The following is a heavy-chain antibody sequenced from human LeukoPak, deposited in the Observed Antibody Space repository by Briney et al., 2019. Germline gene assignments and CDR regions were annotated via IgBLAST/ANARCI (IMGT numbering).Heavy chain of an antibody. D-gene: IGHD1-1*01. V-gene: IGHV1-8*01. Sequence: ASVKVSCKASGHTFTSYDINWVRQATGQGLEWMGWINPNSGNTGYAQKFQGRVTMTRNTSISTAYMELSSLRSEDTAVYYCARQLRGGTAHFDYWGQGTLVTVSS. J-gene: IGHJ4*02. CDR3: ARQLRGGTAHFDY. CDR1: GHTFTSYD. CDR2: INPNSGNT.